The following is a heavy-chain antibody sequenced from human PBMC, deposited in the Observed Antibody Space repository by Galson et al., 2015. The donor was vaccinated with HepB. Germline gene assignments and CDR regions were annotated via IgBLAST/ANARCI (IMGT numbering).Heavy chain of an antibody. J-gene: IGHJ4*02. CDR1: GDSVSNNSAA. Sequence: CAISGDSVSNNSAAWNWIRRSPSRGLELLGRTYYRSKWYNDYSVSVNSRITINPDTSKNQFSLQLNSVTPEDTAVYYCARGAGTIDYWGQGTLVTVSS. CDR2: TYYRSKWYN. CDR3: ARGAGTIDY. D-gene: IGHD1-1*01. V-gene: IGHV6-1*01.